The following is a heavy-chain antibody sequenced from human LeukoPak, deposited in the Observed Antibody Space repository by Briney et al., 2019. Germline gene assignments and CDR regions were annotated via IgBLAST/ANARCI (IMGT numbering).Heavy chain of an antibody. CDR2: ISAYNGNT. V-gene: IGHV1-18*01. J-gene: IGHJ4*02. CDR1: GYTFTSYG. CDR3: ARGDYYGSGNYYKKTVDF. Sequence: ASVKVSCKASGYTFTSYGISWVRQAPGQGLEWMGWISAYNGNTNYAQKLQGRVTMTTDISTSTAYMELRSLRSDDTAVYFCARGDYYGSGNYYKKTVDFWGQGTLVTVSS. D-gene: IGHD3-10*01.